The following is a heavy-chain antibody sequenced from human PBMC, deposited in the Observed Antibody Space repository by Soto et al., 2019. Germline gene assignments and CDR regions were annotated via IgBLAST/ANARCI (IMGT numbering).Heavy chain of an antibody. D-gene: IGHD3-16*01. CDR3: ARDAGVAGELYY. V-gene: IGHV1-18*01. CDR2: ISAYNGNT. CDR1: GYTFTSYG. J-gene: IGHJ4*02. Sequence: QVQLVQSGAEVKKPGASVKVSCKASGYTFTSYGISWVRQAPGQGLEWMGWISAYNGNTNYAQKPXGXXTMTPDTSTSTAYMEPRSLRSDDTAVYYCARDAGVAGELYYWGQGTLVTVSS.